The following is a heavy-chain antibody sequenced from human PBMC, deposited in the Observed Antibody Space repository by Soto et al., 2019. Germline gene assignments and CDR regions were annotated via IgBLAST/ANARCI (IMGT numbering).Heavy chain of an antibody. CDR2: INPSGGTT. V-gene: IGHV1-46*01. CDR3: ARGPHIAVDHYKKSYFDY. D-gene: IGHD2-15*01. CDR1: GYTFTYNF. Sequence: ASVKVSCKASGYTFTYNFMHWVRQAPGQGLEWMGIINPSGGTTRAAQKFQGRVTMTRDTSTSTVYMELSSLRSEDTAVYYCARGPHIAVDHYKKSYFDYWGQGTLVTVSS. J-gene: IGHJ4*02.